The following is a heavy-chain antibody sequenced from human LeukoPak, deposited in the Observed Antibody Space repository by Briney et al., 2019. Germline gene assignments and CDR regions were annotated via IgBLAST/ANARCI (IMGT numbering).Heavy chain of an antibody. Sequence: GGSLRLSCAASGFAFSSYAMNWVRQAPGKGLEWVSFITTSSETIYYADSMEGRFTISRDNAENSLYLQMSSLRAEDTAVFYCVRDRVGGSLDFWGQGTLVTVSS. J-gene: IGHJ4*02. CDR2: ITTSSETI. D-gene: IGHD2-15*01. V-gene: IGHV3-48*01. CDR1: GFAFSSYA. CDR3: VRDRVGGSLDF.